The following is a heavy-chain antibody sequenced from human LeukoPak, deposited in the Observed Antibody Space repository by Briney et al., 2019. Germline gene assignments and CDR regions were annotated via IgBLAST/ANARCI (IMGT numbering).Heavy chain of an antibody. Sequence: GGSLRLSCAASGFTFSSYWMTWVRQAPGKGLEWVANIEQDGSEKYYVDSVKGRFTISRDNAKNSLYLQMNSLRAEDTAVYYCARDRNTDFWSGYYTNYCDYWGQGTLVTVSS. V-gene: IGHV3-7*01. CDR3: ARDRNTDFWSGYYTNYCDY. J-gene: IGHJ4*02. CDR2: IEQDGSEK. D-gene: IGHD3-3*01. CDR1: GFTFSSYW.